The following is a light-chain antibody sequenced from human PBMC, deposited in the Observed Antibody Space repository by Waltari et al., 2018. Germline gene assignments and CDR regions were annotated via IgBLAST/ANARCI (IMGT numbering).Light chain of an antibody. J-gene: IGLJ3*02. CDR1: TGVVTSGHF. Sequence: QAVVTQEPSLTVSPGGTVTLTCASNTGVVTSGHFPYWFQQKPGQAPKTLIYDTTNKHSWTPARFSGSLLGGKAALTLSGAQPEDEADYFCFLVDGGVGVFGGGTKLTVL. CDR3: FLVDGGVGV. V-gene: IGLV7-46*01. CDR2: DTT.